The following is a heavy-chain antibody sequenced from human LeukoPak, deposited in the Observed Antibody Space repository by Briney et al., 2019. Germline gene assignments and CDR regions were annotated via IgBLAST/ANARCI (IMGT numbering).Heavy chain of an antibody. CDR1: GFTFSGYW. J-gene: IGHJ5*02. CDR3: ARAAGYSNDWYWFDP. V-gene: IGHV3-74*01. D-gene: IGHD6-19*01. CDR2: INTDGSST. Sequence: PGESLRLSCAASGFTFSGYWMHWVRQAPGKGLVWVSRINTDGSSTSYADSVKGRFTISRDNAKNTLYLQMNSLRAEDTAVYYCARAAGYSNDWYWFDPWGQGTLVTVSS.